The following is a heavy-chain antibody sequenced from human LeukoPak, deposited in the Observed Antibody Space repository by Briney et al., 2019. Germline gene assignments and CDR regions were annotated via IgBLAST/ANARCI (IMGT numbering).Heavy chain of an antibody. Sequence: SETLSLTCTVSGGSISNHYWSWIRQPPGKGLEWIGYIYYSGSTNYNPSLKSRVTISVDTSKNQFSLKLSSVTAADTAVYYCARERSMVRGVSWFDPWGQGTLVTVSS. D-gene: IGHD3-10*01. CDR2: IYYSGST. V-gene: IGHV4-59*11. J-gene: IGHJ5*02. CDR1: GGSISNHY. CDR3: ARERSMVRGVSWFDP.